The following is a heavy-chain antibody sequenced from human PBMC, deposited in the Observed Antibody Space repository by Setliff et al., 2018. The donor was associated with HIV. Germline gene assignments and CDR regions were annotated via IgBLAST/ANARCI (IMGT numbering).Heavy chain of an antibody. Sequence: GASVKVSCKASGYILTSHYMHWVRQAPGQGLEWMGIINPSVGSTSYAQKFQGRVTVTRDTPISTAYMEIKKLTSDDTAVYYCARDNRTGYSGGWPLDYWGQGTVVTVSS. CDR1: GYILTSHY. CDR3: ARDNRTGYSGGWPLDY. J-gene: IGHJ4*02. D-gene: IGHD5-12*01. CDR2: INPSVGST. V-gene: IGHV1-46*01.